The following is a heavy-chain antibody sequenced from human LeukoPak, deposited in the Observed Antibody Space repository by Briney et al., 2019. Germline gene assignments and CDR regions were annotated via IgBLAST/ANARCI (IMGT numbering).Heavy chain of an antibody. D-gene: IGHD3-10*01. J-gene: IGHJ5*01. CDR2: TYNSGST. V-gene: IGHV4-59*01. Sequence: SETLSLTCTVSGGSISSYYWGWIRPPPGKGLEWMGYTYNSGSTNYNPSLKSRVTISADTSKNQFSLKRSSVTAADTAVYYSARDQNYYGSGRWFDTWGHGTLVTVSS. CDR1: GGSISSYY. CDR3: ARDQNYYGSGRWFDT.